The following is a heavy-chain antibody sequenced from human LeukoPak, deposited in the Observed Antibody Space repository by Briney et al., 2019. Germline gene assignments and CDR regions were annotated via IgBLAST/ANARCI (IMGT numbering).Heavy chain of an antibody. D-gene: IGHD3-22*01. CDR1: GFTFSSYG. CDR3: AKDWYYDSSGLSYYFDY. CDR2: IRYDGSNK. Sequence: GGSLRLSCAASGFTFSSYGMHWVRQAPGKGLEWVAFIRYDGSNKYYADSVKGRFTTSRDNSKNTLYLQMNSLRAEDTAVYYCAKDWYYDSSGLSYYFDYWGQGTLVTVSS. V-gene: IGHV3-30*02. J-gene: IGHJ4*02.